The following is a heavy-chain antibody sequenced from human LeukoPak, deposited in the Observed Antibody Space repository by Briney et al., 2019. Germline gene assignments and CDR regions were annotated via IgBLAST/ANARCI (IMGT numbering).Heavy chain of an antibody. CDR1: GYTFTSYD. D-gene: IGHD6-13*01. Sequence: GASVKVSCKASGYTFTSYDINWVRQATGQGLEWMGWMNPNSGNTGYAQKFQGRVTMTRDTSISTAYMELSRLRSDDTAVYYCARALVKYSSSWYGGYWGQGTLVTVSS. CDR3: ARALVKYSSSWYGGY. J-gene: IGHJ4*02. CDR2: MNPNSGNT. V-gene: IGHV1-8*02.